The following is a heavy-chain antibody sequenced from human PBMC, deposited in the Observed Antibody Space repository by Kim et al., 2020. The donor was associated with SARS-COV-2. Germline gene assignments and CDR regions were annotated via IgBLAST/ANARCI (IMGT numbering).Heavy chain of an antibody. J-gene: IGHJ4*02. Sequence: GGSLRLSCAASGFTFSSYGMHWVRQAPGKGLEWVAVISYDGSNKYYADSVKGRFTISRDNSKNTLYLQMNSLRAEDTAVYYCAKGGSMTTVTTPHQWGQGTLVTVSS. CDR2: ISYDGSNK. CDR3: AKGGSMTTVTTPHQ. CDR1: GFTFSSYG. V-gene: IGHV3-30*18. D-gene: IGHD4-17*01.